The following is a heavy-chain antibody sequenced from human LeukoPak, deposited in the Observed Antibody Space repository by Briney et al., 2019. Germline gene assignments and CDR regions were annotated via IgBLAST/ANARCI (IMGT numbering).Heavy chain of an antibody. CDR1: GGSISSHY. J-gene: IGHJ3*02. D-gene: IGHD2-2*01. CDR2: IYTSGST. V-gene: IGHV4-4*07. CDR3: ARDRKDCSSTSCYSIPAFDI. Sequence: TPSETLSLTCTVSGGSISSHYWSWIRQPAGKGLEWIGRIYTSGSTNYNPSLKSRVTMSVDTSKNQFSLKLSSVTAADTAVYYCARDRKDCSSTSCYSIPAFDIWGQGTMVTVSS.